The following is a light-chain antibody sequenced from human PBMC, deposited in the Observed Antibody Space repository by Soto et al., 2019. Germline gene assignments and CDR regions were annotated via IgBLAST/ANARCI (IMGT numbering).Light chain of an antibody. CDR3: QKYNSAPRT. Sequence: DIQMTQSPSSLSASVGDRVTITCRASQGSSNYLAWYQQKPGNVPKLRIYAASTLQSGVPSRFSGSGSGTDFTLTISRLQPEDVATYYCQKYNSAPRTFGQGNKVEIK. CDR1: QGSSNY. CDR2: AAS. J-gene: IGKJ1*01. V-gene: IGKV1-27*01.